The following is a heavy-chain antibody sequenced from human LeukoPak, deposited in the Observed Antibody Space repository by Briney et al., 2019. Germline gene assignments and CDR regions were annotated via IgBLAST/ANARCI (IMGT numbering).Heavy chain of an antibody. V-gene: IGHV3-73*01. CDR2: IRSKANSYAT. CDR3: TPTGDTAIYYFDY. D-gene: IGHD5-18*01. CDR1: GFTFSGSA. J-gene: IGHJ4*02. Sequence: PGGSLRLSCAASGFTFSGSAMHWVRQASGKGLEWVGRIRSKANSYATAYAASVKGRFTISRDDSKNTAYLQMNSLKTEDTAVYYCTPTGDTAIYYFDYWGQGTLVTVSS.